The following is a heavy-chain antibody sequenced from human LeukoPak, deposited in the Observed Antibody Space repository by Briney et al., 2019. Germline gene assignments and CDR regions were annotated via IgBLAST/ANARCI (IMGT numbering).Heavy chain of an antibody. CDR2: FDPEDGET. V-gene: IGHV1-24*01. Sequence: ASVKVSCKVSGYTLTELSMHWVRQAPGKGLEWMGGFDPEDGETIYAQKFQGRVTMTEDTSTDTAYMELSSLRSEDTAVYYCATQGHMRRWLRLQYFQHWGQGTLVTVSS. CDR3: ATQGHMRRWLRLQYFQH. J-gene: IGHJ1*01. CDR1: GYTLTELS. D-gene: IGHD6-19*01.